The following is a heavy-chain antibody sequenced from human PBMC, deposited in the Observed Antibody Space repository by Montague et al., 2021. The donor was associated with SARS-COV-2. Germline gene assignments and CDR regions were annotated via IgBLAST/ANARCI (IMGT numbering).Heavy chain of an antibody. Sequence: SETLSLTCTVSGGSISSSSYCWGWIRQPPGKGLEWIGSIYYSGSTYYNPSLKSRVTISVDTSKNQFSLKLSSVTAADTAVYYCARREDYFGSGTYPNGGQETLVTVS. J-gene: IGHJ4*02. CDR3: ARREDYFGSGTYPN. CDR1: GGSISSSSYC. V-gene: IGHV4-39*01. D-gene: IGHD3-10*01. CDR2: IYYSGST.